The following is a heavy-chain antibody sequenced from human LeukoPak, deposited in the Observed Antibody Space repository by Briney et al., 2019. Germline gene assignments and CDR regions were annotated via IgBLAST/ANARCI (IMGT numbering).Heavy chain of an antibody. CDR3: ARESKIAVAGTDAFDI. CDR2: IYSGGST. V-gene: IGHV3-53*01. J-gene: IGHJ3*02. CDR1: GFTVSSNY. D-gene: IGHD6-19*01. Sequence: PGGSLRLSCAASGFTVSSNYMSWVRQAPGKGLEWVSVIYSGGSTYYADSVKGRFTISRDNSKNTLYLQMNSLRAEDTAVYYCARESKIAVAGTDAFDIWGQGTMVTVSS.